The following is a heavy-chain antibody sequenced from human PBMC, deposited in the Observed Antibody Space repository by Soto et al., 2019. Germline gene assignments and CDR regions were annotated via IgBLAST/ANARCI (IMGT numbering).Heavy chain of an antibody. CDR1: GFTFSSYG. CDR3: ARGHSITMIVVNDAFDI. Sequence: GGSLRLSCAASGFTFSSYGMHWVRQAPGKGLEWVAVIWYDGSNKYYADSVKGRFTISRDNSKNTLYLQMNSLRAEDTAVYYCARGHSITMIVVNDAFDIWGQGTMVTVSS. J-gene: IGHJ3*02. CDR2: IWYDGSNK. D-gene: IGHD3-22*01. V-gene: IGHV3-33*01.